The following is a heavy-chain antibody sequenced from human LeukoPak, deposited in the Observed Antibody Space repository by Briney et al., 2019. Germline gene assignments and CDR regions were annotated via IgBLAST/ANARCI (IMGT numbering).Heavy chain of an antibody. V-gene: IGHV3-11*01. D-gene: IGHD6-19*01. J-gene: IGHJ4*02. Sequence: GGSLRLSCAASGFTFSDYYMSWIRQAPGKGLEWVSYISSSGSTIYYADSVKGRFTIFRDNAKNSLYLQMNSLRAEDTAVYYCARNREIAVAGNDYWGQGTLVTVSS. CDR1: GFTFSDYY. CDR3: ARNREIAVAGNDY. CDR2: ISSSGSTI.